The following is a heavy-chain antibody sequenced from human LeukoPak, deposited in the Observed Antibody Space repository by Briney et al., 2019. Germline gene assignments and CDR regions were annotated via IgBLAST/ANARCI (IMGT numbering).Heavy chain of an antibody. J-gene: IGHJ4*02. CDR2: INSDGSST. D-gene: IGHD3-3*01. V-gene: IGHV3-74*01. Sequence: GGSLRLSCAASGFTFSSYWMHWVRQAPGKGLVWVSRINSDGSSTSYVDSVKGRFTISRDNAKNTLYLQMNSLRAEDTAVYYCARDGGYDFWSGYYSSHFDYWGQGTLVTVSS. CDR1: GFTFSSYW. CDR3: ARDGGYDFWSGYYSSHFDY.